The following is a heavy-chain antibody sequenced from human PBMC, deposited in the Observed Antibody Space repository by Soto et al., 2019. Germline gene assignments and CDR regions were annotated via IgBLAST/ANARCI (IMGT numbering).Heavy chain of an antibody. V-gene: IGHV4-59*01. D-gene: IGHD2-2*01. CDR2: IYYSGST. Sequence: SETLSLTCTVSGGSISSYYWSWIRQPPGKGLEWIGYIYYSGSTNYNPSLKSRVTISVDTSKNQFSLKLSSLTAADTAVYYCASGELGYCSSTSCYGSYYYYYGMDVWGQGTTVTVSS. J-gene: IGHJ6*02. CDR1: GGSISSYY. CDR3: ASGELGYCSSTSCYGSYYYYYGMDV.